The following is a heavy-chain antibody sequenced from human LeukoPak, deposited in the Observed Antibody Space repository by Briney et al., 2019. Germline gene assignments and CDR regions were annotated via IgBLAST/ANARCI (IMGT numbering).Heavy chain of an antibody. V-gene: IGHV3-30-3*01. Sequence: GGSLRLSCAASGFTFSSYAMHWVRQAPGKGLEWVAVISYDGSNKYYADSVKGRFTISRDNSKNTLYLQMNSLRAEDTAVYYCARDCPEYYDFWSGYTGASLPTTDAFDIWGQGTMVTVSS. J-gene: IGHJ3*02. CDR1: GFTFSSYA. D-gene: IGHD3-3*01. CDR3: ARDCPEYYDFWSGYTGASLPTTDAFDI. CDR2: ISYDGSNK.